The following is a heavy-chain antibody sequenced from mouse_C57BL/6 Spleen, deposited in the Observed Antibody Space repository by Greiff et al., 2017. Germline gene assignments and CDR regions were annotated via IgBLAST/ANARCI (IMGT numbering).Heavy chain of an antibody. V-gene: IGHV1-69*01. D-gene: IGHD1-1*01. J-gene: IGHJ3*01. CDR3: ARLAYGRSSWVAY. CDR1: GYTFTSYW. Sequence: QVQLQQPGAELVMPGASVKLSCKASGYTFTSYWMHWVKQRPGQGLEWIGEIDPSDSYTNYNQKFKGKSTLTVDKSSSTAYMQLSSLTSEDSAVYYCARLAYGRSSWVAYWGQGTLVTVSA. CDR2: IDPSDSYT.